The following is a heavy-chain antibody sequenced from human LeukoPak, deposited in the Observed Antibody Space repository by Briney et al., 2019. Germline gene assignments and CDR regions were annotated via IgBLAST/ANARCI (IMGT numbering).Heavy chain of an antibody. CDR1: GFTFSTYA. CDR3: ARGPYGKDV. V-gene: IGHV3-30-3*01. J-gene: IGHJ6*02. Sequence: GGSLRLSCAASGFTFSTYAMHWVRQAPGKGLEWVAVISYDGSNKYYADSVKGRFTISRDNSKNTLYLQMNSLRAEDTAVYYCARGPYGKDVWGQGTTVTVSS. CDR2: ISYDGSNK.